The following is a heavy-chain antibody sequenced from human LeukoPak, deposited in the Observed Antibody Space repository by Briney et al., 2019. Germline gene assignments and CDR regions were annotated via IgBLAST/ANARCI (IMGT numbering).Heavy chain of an antibody. CDR3: AREGGFYRPLDY. D-gene: IGHD6-25*01. Sequence: SETLSLTCGVSGGSVPSTNWWTWIRQPPGKGLEWIGEVHLDGRTNFNPSLKSRLTMSVDLSENHVSLKLTSVTAADTAAYYCAREGGFYRPLDYSGQGTLVTVSS. CDR1: GGSVPSTNW. V-gene: IGHV4-4*02. J-gene: IGHJ4*02. CDR2: VHLDGRT.